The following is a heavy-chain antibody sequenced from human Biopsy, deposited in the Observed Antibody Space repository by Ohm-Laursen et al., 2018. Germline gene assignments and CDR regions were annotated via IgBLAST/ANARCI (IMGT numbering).Heavy chain of an antibody. CDR2: IYDSGSTA. D-gene: IGHD6-19*01. CDR3: ARGMRSSGWPYFDS. Sequence: PGTLSLTCTVSGDSVSSGSFYWTWIRHPPGQGLEYIGYIYDSGSTANYNPSLESRVTMSVDMPKNQFSLKLSSVTAADTAIYYCARGMRSSGWPYFDSWGQGTLVTVSS. V-gene: IGHV4-61*01. J-gene: IGHJ4*02. CDR1: GDSVSSGSFY.